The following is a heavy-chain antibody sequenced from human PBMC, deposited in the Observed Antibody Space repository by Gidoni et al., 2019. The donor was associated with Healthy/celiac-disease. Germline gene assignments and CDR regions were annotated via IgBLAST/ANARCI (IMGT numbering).Heavy chain of an antibody. CDR1: GGTFSSYA. J-gene: IGHJ6*02. Sequence: QVQLVQSGAEGKKPGSSVRVSCKASGGTFSSYAIGWVRQAPGQGLEWLGGIIPIFGTANYAQKFQGRVTITADESTSTAYMELSSLRSEDTAVYYCARDQITMVRGVLSYYYGMDVWGQGTTVTVSS. CDR2: IIPIFGTA. CDR3: ARDQITMVRGVLSYYYGMDV. D-gene: IGHD3-10*01. V-gene: IGHV1-69*01.